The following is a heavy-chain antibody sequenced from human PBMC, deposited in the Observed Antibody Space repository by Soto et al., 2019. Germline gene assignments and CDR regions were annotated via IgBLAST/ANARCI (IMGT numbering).Heavy chain of an antibody. CDR2: IFPVFGIA. Sequence: QVQLVQSGAEVRKPGSSVKVSCKASGSTFTNFAITWVRQAPGRGLEWMGGIFPVFGIATYAQNFRGRVRTATDGASNTVQLEVNGLTAEDPALSYCATAPPSSSSWHSYGLDGWGQGTSVPVTS. V-gene: IGHV1-69*05. CDR3: ATAPPSSSSWHSYGLDG. D-gene: IGHD3-3*02. J-gene: IGHJ6*02. CDR1: GSTFTNFA.